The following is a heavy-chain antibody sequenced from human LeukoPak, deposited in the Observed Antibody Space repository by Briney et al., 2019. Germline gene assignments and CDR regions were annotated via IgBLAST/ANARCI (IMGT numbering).Heavy chain of an antibody. D-gene: IGHD5-24*01. CDR1: GFTFDDYT. CDR2: INWDGASR. CDR3: VKGGGGLATITSLQY. J-gene: IGHJ4*02. V-gene: IGHV3-43*01. Sequence: GGSLRLSCAASGFTFDDYTMYWIRQAPGKGLEGVSAINWDGASRTYADSVKGRFSISRDNSKNSLYLQMNSLRREDTALYYCVKGGGGLATITSLQYWGQGTLVTVSS.